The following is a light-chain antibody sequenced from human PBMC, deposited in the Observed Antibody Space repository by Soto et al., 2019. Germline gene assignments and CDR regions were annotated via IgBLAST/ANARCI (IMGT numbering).Light chain of an antibody. CDR2: AAS. Sequence: DIQMTQSPSSVYASAGDRVTITCRASQGISSWLAWYQQKPGKAPQLLIYAASSLQSGVPSRFSGSGSGTDFTLTISSLQHDEFATYDCQEASNFPYTFGQGTKLEIK. V-gene: IGKV1D-12*01. J-gene: IGKJ2*01. CDR3: QEASNFPYT. CDR1: QGISSW.